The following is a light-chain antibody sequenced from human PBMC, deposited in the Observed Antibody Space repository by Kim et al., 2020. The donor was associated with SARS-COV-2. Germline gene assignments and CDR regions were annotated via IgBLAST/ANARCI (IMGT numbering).Light chain of an antibody. Sequence: EIVMTQSPATLSVSPGERAALSCRASQNVNNKLAWYQQKPGQAPRLLIYDASTRASGIPARFIGSGSGTEFTLTIFRLQFEDFALYYCQQYNNWPPITFGQGTRLEIK. CDR3: QQYNNWPPIT. J-gene: IGKJ5*01. CDR1: QNVNNK. CDR2: DAS. V-gene: IGKV3-15*01.